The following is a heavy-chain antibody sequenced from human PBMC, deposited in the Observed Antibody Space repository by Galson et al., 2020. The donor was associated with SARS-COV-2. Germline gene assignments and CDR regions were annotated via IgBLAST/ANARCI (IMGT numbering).Heavy chain of an antibody. Sequence: ASVKVSCKASGYTFTYYGIAWVRQAPGQGLEWMGWISGYNGNTDYAQKFQGRFTMTTHTSTTTTYMELRSLRSDDTAIYYCARADDYSSSLTWDYWGQGTLVTVSS. D-gene: IGHD6-6*01. J-gene: IGHJ4*02. V-gene: IGHV1-18*01. CDR2: ISGYNGNT. CDR1: GYTFTYYG. CDR3: ARADDYSSSLTWDY.